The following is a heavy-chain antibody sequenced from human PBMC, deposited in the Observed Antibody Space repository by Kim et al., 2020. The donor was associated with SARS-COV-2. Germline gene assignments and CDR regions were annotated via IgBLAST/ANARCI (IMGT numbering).Heavy chain of an antibody. D-gene: IGHD6-19*01. Sequence: GGSLRLSCAASGFTLGDYYVNWIRQAPGKGLEWISYISPSSTYTNYADSVKCRFTISRDNAKNSLFLQMNSLSPEDTAVYYCARDQEVWYNIDWIRGAPMDVWGQGTTVTV. J-gene: IGHJ6*02. CDR2: ISPSSTYT. CDR1: GFTLGDYY. V-gene: IGHV3-11*05. CDR3: ARDQEVWYNIDWIRGAPMDV.